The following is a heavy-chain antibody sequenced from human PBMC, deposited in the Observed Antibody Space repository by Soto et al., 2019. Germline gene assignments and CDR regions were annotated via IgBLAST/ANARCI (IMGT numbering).Heavy chain of an antibody. V-gene: IGHV2-5*02. CDR2: IYWDDDT. D-gene: IGHD2-15*01. CDR3: ATQCSGGRCYSENYFDY. J-gene: IGHJ4*02. Sequence: QITVKESGPTLVKPTQTLTLTCTFSGFSLSTGGVGVGWIRQPPGKALEWLALIYWDDDTRYSPSLKSRLTITKXXSXNXXVLTMTNMDPVDTATYYCATQCSGGRCYSENYFDYWGQGTLVTVSS. CDR1: GFSLSTGGVG.